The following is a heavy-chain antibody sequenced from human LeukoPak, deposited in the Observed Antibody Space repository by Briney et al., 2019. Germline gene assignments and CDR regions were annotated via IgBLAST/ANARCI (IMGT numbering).Heavy chain of an antibody. D-gene: IGHD4-23*01. V-gene: IGHV3-7*01. J-gene: IGHJ4*02. CDR1: GFTFSTYW. Sequence: QPGGSLRLSCVAFGFTFSTYWMSWVRQAPGKGLEWVANLKQDGSVKHYVDSVKGRFTISRDNAKNSLYLQMTNLRAEDTAVYYCATSADSPGNSWGQGTLISVSS. CDR2: LKQDGSVK. CDR3: ATSADSPGNS.